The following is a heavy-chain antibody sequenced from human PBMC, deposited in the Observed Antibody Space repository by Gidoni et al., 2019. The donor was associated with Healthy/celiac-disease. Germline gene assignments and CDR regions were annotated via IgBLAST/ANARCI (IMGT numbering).Heavy chain of an antibody. CDR3: ARTRNYARGAFDI. J-gene: IGHJ3*02. Sequence: QVQLQESGPGLVTPSQTLSLTSTVSAGSISSGSYYWSWIRQPAGKGLEWIGRIYTSGSTNYNPSLKSRVTISVDTSKNQFSLKLSSVTAADTAVYYCARTRNYARGAFDIWGQGTMVTVSS. V-gene: IGHV4-61*02. D-gene: IGHD1-7*01. CDR1: AGSISSGSYY. CDR2: IYTSGST.